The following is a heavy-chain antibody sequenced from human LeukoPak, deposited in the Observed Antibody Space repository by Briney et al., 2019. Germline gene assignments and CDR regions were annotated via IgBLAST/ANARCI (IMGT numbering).Heavy chain of an antibody. D-gene: IGHD2-15*01. V-gene: IGHV3-23*01. CDR2: ISGSGGST. CDR3: ATPRGIVVVVAAPSFDF. J-gene: IGHJ4*02. Sequence: GGSPRLSCAASGFTFSSYGMHWVRQAPGKGLEWVSAISGSGGSTYYADSVKGRFTISRDNSKNTLYLQMNSLRAEDTAVYYCATPRGIVVVVAAPSFDFWGQGTLVTVSS. CDR1: GFTFSSYG.